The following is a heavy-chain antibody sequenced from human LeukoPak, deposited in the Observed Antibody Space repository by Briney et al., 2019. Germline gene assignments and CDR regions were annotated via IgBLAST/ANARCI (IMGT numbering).Heavy chain of an antibody. J-gene: IGHJ4*02. V-gene: IGHV3-23*01. D-gene: IGHD6-13*01. Sequence: PGGSLRLSCAASGFTFSSYAMSWVRQAPGKGLEWVSAISGSGGNTYYADSVKGRFTISRDNSKNTLYLQMNSLRAEDTAVYYCAKRPGYSSSWYYFGYWGQGTLVTVSS. CDR2: ISGSGGNT. CDR3: AKRPGYSSSWYYFGY. CDR1: GFTFSSYA.